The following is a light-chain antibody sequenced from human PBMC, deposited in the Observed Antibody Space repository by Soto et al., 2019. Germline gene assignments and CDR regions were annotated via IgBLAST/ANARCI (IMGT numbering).Light chain of an antibody. CDR2: DVS. CDR3: SSYTSSSTLVV. J-gene: IGLJ2*01. CDR1: SSDVGGYNY. Sequence: QSAPTKPDSVSGSPGQSITISCTGTSSDVGGYNYVSWYQQHPGNDPKLMIYDVSNRPSGVSNRFSGSKSVNTASLTISGLQAEDEADYYCSSYTSSSTLVVFGGGTKLTVL. V-gene: IGLV2-14*01.